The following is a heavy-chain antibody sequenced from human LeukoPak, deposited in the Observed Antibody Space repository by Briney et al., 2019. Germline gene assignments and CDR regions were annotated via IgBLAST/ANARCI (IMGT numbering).Heavy chain of an antibody. D-gene: IGHD5-24*01. CDR2: IYYSGTT. J-gene: IGHJ5*01. CDR3: ARVGRKDGNHPPNWFDS. V-gene: IGHV4-30-4*08. CDR1: GYSISSGYY. Sequence: PSETLSLTXAVSGYSISSGYYWGWIRQPPGKGPEWIGFIYYSGTTYYNPSLGSRLTISVDTSKNQFFLKLRSVTAADTAVYYCARVGRKDGNHPPNWFDSWGRGTLVTVSS.